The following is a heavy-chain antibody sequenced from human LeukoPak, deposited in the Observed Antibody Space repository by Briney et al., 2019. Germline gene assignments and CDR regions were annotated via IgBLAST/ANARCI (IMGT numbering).Heavy chain of an antibody. Sequence: PSETLSLTCTVSGGPISSSSYYWGWIRQPPGKGLEWIGSIYYSGSTYYNPSLKSRVTISVDTSKNQFSLKLSSVTAADTAVYYCAREYYYDSSGYYSYFDYWGQGTLVTVSS. CDR1: GGPISSSSYY. CDR2: IYYSGST. D-gene: IGHD3-22*01. J-gene: IGHJ4*02. V-gene: IGHV4-39*07. CDR3: AREYYYDSSGYYSYFDY.